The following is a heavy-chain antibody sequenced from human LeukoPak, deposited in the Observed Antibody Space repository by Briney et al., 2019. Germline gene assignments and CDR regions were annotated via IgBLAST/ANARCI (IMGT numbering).Heavy chain of an antibody. J-gene: IGHJ4*02. D-gene: IGHD6-19*01. CDR2: FDPEDGET. V-gene: IGHV1-24*01. CDR1: GYTLTELS. CDR3: ARGFNSGWFDFDH. Sequence: ASVKVSCKVSGYTLTELSMHWVRQAPGKGLEWMGGFDPEDGETIYAQKFQGRVTMTRNTSISTAYLELSSLRSEDTAVYFCARGFNSGWFDFDHWGQGTLVTVSS.